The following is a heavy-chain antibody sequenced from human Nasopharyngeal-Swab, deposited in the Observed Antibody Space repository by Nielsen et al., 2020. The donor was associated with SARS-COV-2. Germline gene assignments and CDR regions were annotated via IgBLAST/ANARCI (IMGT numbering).Heavy chain of an antibody. D-gene: IGHD6-6*01. V-gene: IGHV3-73*01. CDR3: TRLRSSSSDDAFGV. CDR2: IRGKADNHAT. J-gene: IGHJ3*01. CDR1: GFTFSASA. Sequence: GESLKISCAASGFTFSASAMHWVRQASGKGLEWVGRIRGKADNHATAYTASMKGRFTLPRDDSKNTAYLQMNSLKTEDTAVYYCTRLRSSSSDDAFGVWGQGTMVTVSS.